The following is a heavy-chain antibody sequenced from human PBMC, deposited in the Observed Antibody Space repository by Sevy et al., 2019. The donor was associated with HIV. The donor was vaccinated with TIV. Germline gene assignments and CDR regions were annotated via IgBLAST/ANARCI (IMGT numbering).Heavy chain of an antibody. Sequence: GESLKISCAASGFTFSSYNMNWVRQAPGKGLEWVSSITVTGTYIYYADSLKGRFTISRDNAKNSLYLQMNNLRAEDTAVYYCARDPSEQWVFDYWGQGTLVTVSS. CDR2: ITVTGTYI. D-gene: IGHD6-19*01. CDR3: ARDPSEQWVFDY. V-gene: IGHV3-21*01. CDR1: GFTFSSYN. J-gene: IGHJ4*02.